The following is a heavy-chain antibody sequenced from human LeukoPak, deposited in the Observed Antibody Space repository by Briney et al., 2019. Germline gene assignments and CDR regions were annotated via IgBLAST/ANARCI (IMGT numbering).Heavy chain of an antibody. CDR3: ARGRYEVDY. CDR2: IYYSGST. V-gene: IGHV4-59*01. J-gene: IGHJ4*02. Sequence: PSETLSLTCTVSGGSISSYYWSWIRQPPGKGLKWIGYIYYSGSTNYNPSLKSRVTISVDTSKNQFSLKLSSVTAADTAVSYCARGRYEVDYWGQGTLVTVSS. CDR1: GGSISSYY. D-gene: IGHD5-12*01.